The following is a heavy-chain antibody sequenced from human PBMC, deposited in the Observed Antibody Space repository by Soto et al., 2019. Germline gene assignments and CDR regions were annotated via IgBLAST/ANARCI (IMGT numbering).Heavy chain of an antibody. Sequence: EVQLVESGGGLVKPGGSLRLSCAASGFTFSSYSMNWVRQAPGKGLEWVSSISSSSSYIYYADSVKGRFTISRDNAKNSLYMQMNRLRAEDTAVYYCARDPFESYYFDYWGQGTLVTVSS. CDR1: GFTFSSYS. D-gene: IGHD1-26*01. V-gene: IGHV3-21*01. CDR3: ARDPFESYYFDY. CDR2: ISSSSSYI. J-gene: IGHJ4*02.